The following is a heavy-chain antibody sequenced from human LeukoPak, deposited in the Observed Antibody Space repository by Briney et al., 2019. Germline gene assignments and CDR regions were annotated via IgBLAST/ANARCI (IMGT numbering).Heavy chain of an antibody. V-gene: IGHV3-15*01. CDR3: TTSSSSWSNWFDP. CDR1: GFTFSNAW. CDR2: IKSKTDGGTT. J-gene: IGHJ5*02. Sequence: GGSLRLSCAASGFTFSNAWMSWVRQAPGKGLEWVGRIKSKTDGGTTDYAAPVKGRFTISRDDSKNTLYLQMNSLKTEDTAVYYCTTSSSSWSNWFDPRGQGTLVTVSS. D-gene: IGHD6-13*01.